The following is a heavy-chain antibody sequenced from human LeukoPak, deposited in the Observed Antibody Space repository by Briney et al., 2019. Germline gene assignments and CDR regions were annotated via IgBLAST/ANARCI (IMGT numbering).Heavy chain of an antibody. CDR1: GGSISSSSYY. J-gene: IGHJ5*02. CDR2: IYYSGST. CDR3: ARHSRTTVTTRWFDP. D-gene: IGHD4-11*01. Sequence: SETLSLTCIVSGGSISSSSYYWGWIRQPPGKGLEWIGSIYYSGSTYYNPSLKSRVTISVDTSKNQFSLKLSSVTAADTAVYYCARHSRTTVTTRWFDPWGQGTLVTVSS. V-gene: IGHV4-39*01.